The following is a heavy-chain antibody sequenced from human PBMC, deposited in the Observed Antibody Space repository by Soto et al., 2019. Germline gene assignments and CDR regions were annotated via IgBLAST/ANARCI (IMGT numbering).Heavy chain of an antibody. CDR2: ISVYNGNT. CDR1: GYSVNTYG. Sequence: QVQLVQSGSEVKKPGASVKVSCKASGYSVNTYGITWVRQDPGQGLEWMGWISVYNGNTKYAEKFRGRVTMTTDAATNTAYMEVRSLRSDDTATYYCAGPLIGGDYDLDVWGQGTTVSASS. CDR3: AGPLIGGDYDLDV. V-gene: IGHV1-18*01. J-gene: IGHJ6*03.